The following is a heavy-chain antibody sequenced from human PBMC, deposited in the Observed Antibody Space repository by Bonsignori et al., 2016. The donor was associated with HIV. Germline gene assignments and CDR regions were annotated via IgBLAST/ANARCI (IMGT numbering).Heavy chain of an antibody. Sequence: WIRQSPSRGLEWLGRTYYRSKWYNDYAISVAGRMTITPDTTKHQFTLHLTSVTPEDTAVYYCVRDKGSGTYHIPRPHYYMDVWGKGTTVTVSS. V-gene: IGHV6-1*01. CDR3: VRDKGSGTYHIPRPHYYMDV. J-gene: IGHJ6*03. CDR2: TYYRSKWYN. D-gene: IGHD3-10*01.